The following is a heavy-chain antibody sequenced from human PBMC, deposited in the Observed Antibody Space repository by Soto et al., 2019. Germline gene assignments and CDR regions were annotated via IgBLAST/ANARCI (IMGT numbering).Heavy chain of an antibody. CDR1: GYSFTSYW. CDR2: IDPSDSYT. D-gene: IGHD3-22*01. J-gene: IGHJ5*02. CDR3: ARHKAFYYDNSGA. V-gene: IGHV5-10-1*01. Sequence: GESLKISCKCSGYSFTSYWISWVRQMPGKGLEWMGRIDPSDSYTNYSPSFQGHVTMSADKSINTAYLQWSSLKASDSAMYYCARHKAFYYDNSGAWGQGSLVTVSS.